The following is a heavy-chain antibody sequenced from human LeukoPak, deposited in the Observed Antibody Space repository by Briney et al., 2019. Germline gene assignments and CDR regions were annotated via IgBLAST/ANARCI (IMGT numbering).Heavy chain of an antibody. CDR3: AREDDDWGPNTFDL. Sequence: GGSLRLSCAASGFTFGDYSMNWVRQAPGKGPEWLSYIVSSSHVTHYADSVMGRFTISRDNAKSSLYLQVDSLRTDDTAVYYCAREDDDWGPNTFDLWGPGTKVTVS. CDR1: GFTFGDYS. V-gene: IGHV3-48*01. J-gene: IGHJ3*01. CDR2: IVSSSHVT. D-gene: IGHD7-27*01.